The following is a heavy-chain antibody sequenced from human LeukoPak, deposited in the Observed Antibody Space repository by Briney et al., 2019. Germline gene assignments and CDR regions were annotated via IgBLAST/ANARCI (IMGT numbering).Heavy chain of an antibody. V-gene: IGHV3-23*01. J-gene: IGHJ6*04. CDR2: ISESGTTT. D-gene: IGHD3-10*02. CDR1: GFTFSTIG. Sequence: GGSLRLSCAASGFTFSTIGMTWVRQAPGKGLEWVSGISESGTTTYYADSVKGRFTVSRDNSKNTLYLQMNSLRAEDTAVYYCAELGITMIGGVWGKGTTVTISS. CDR3: AELGITMIGGV.